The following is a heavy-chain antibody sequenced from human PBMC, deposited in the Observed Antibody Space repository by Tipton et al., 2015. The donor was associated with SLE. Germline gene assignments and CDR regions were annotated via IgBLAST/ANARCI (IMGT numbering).Heavy chain of an antibody. CDR1: GASMSDDY. D-gene: IGHD2-2*01. CDR3: ARHMSVTYANFDV. Sequence: TLSLTCTVSGASMSDDYWSWIRQPPGGGLEWIGYVFYSGSTRYNPSLQSRVSFSIDTSKSQFSLRLSSVTAADTAVYYCARHMSVTYANFDVWGQGTVVTVSS. V-gene: IGHV4-59*08. CDR2: VFYSGST. J-gene: IGHJ3*01.